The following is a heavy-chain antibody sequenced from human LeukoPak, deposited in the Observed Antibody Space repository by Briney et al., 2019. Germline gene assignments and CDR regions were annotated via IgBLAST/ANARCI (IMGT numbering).Heavy chain of an antibody. D-gene: IGHD2-15*01. Sequence: PSETLSLTCTVSGGSISSYYWNWIRQPAGKGLEWIGRIYTSGSTTYNPSLKSRVTMSLDTSKKQFSLKLTSGTAADTAVYYCARDSKAYCSGGSCYSSDYYYYYYMDVWGKGTTVTISS. CDR3: ARDSKAYCSGGSCYSSDYYYYYYMDV. CDR1: GGSISSYY. CDR2: IYTSGST. J-gene: IGHJ6*03. V-gene: IGHV4-4*07.